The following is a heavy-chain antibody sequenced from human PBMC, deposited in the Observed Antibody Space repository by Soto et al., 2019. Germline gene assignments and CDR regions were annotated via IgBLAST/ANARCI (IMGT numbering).Heavy chain of an antibody. Sequence: GGSLRLSCAASGFTFSNYAMGWVRQAPGKGLEWVSGITAGGASMYYAESVKGRFLISRDNSKNTVYLQMNSLRAEDTAKYYCAKYQDSHRWYGDAFDFWGQGTMVTVSS. CDR1: GFTFSNYA. J-gene: IGHJ3*01. D-gene: IGHD6-13*01. CDR3: AKYQDSHRWYGDAFDF. CDR2: ITAGGASM. V-gene: IGHV3-23*01.